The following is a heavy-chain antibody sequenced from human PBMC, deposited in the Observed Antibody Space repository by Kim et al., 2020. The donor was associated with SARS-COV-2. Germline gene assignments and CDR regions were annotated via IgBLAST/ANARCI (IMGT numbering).Heavy chain of an antibody. J-gene: IGHJ4*02. D-gene: IGHD3-22*01. CDR1: GGSFSGYY. V-gene: IGHV4-34*01. CDR2: INHSGST. Sequence: SETLSLTCAVYGGSFSGYYWSWIRQPPGKGLEWIGEINHSGSTNYNPSLKSRVTISVDTSKNQFSLKLSSVTAADTAVYYCARVHGSSGYYLDYWGQGTLVTVSS. CDR3: ARVHGSSGYYLDY.